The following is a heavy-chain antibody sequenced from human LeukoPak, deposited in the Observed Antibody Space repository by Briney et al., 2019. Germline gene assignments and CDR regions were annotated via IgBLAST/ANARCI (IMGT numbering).Heavy chain of an antibody. V-gene: IGHV4-39*01. CDR3: ARQGGKGGSDY. D-gene: IGHD2-15*01. J-gene: IGHJ4*02. CDR1: GGSISSSSYY. Sequence: SETLSLTCTVSGGSISSSSYYWGWIRQPPGKGLEWIGSIYYSGSTYYNPSLKSRVTISVDTSKNQFSLKLGSVTAADTAVYYCARQGGKGGSDYWGQGTLVTVSS. CDR2: IYYSGST.